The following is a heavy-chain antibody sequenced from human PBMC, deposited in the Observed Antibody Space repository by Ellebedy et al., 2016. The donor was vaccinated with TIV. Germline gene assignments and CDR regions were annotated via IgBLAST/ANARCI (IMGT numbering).Heavy chain of an antibody. CDR2: IDYSGST. Sequence: MPSETLSLTCTVSGGSISSSSYYWGWIRQPPGKGLEWIGSIDYSGSTYYNPSLKSRVTISVDTSKNQFPLKLSSVTAADTAVYYCARSRVGSSWWGPGSNWFDPWGQGTLVTVSS. CDR1: GGSISSSSYY. D-gene: IGHD6-13*01. J-gene: IGHJ5*02. V-gene: IGHV4-39*06. CDR3: ARSRVGSSWWGPGSNWFDP.